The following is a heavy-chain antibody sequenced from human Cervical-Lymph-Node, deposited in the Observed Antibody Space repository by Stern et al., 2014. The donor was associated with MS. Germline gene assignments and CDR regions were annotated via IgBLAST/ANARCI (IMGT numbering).Heavy chain of an antibody. CDR1: GFTFDDHA. Sequence: QLVESGGGLVQPGGSLRLSCAASGFTFDDHAMYWIRPAPGKGLEWGSHISWNSGVIVYADSVKGRFTISRDNAKNSLYLQMSSLRVEDTALYYCAKDYASGSSFFDSWGQGTLVTVSS. D-gene: IGHD3-10*01. CDR3: AKDYASGSSFFDS. J-gene: IGHJ4*02. CDR2: ISWNSGVI. V-gene: IGHV3-9*01.